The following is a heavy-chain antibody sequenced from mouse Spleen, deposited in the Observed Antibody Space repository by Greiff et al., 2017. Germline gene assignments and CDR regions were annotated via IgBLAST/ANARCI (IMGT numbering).Heavy chain of an antibody. CDR1: GYTFTSYW. Sequence: QVQLQQPGTELVKPGASVKLSCKASGYTFTSYWMHWVKQRPGQGLEWIGNINPSNGGNNYNEKFKSKATLTVDKSSSTAYMQLSSLTSEDSAVYYCARRIYYDYGYYAMDYWGQGTSVTVSS. D-gene: IGHD2-4*01. V-gene: IGHV1-53*01. CDR2: INPSNGGN. J-gene: IGHJ4*01. CDR3: ARRIYYDYGYYAMDY.